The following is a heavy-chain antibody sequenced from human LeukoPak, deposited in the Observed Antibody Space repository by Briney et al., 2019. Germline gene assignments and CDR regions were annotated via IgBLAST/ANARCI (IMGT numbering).Heavy chain of an antibody. J-gene: IGHJ6*03. CDR2: INHSGST. CDR3: ARDSGFGELLDYYYYYMDV. Sequence: SETLSLTCAVYGGSFSGYYWSWIRQPPGKGLEWIGEINHSGSTNYNPSLKSRVTMSVDTSKNQFSLKLSSVTAADTAVYYCARDSGFGELLDYYYYYMDVWGKGTTVTISS. V-gene: IGHV4-34*01. D-gene: IGHD3-10*01. CDR1: GGSFSGYY.